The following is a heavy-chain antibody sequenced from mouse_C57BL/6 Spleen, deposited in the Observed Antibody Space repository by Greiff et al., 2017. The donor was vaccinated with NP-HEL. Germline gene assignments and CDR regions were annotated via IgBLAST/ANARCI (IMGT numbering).Heavy chain of an antibody. CDR2: LSDGGSYT. Sequence: EVKLMESGGGLVKPGGSLKLSCAASGFTFSSYAMSWVRQTPEKRLEWVATLSDGGSYTYYPDNVKGRFTISRDNAKNNLYLQMSHLKSEDTAMYYCARDLGYGSRSYYAMDYWGQGTSVTVSS. CDR1: GFTFSSYA. D-gene: IGHD1-1*01. J-gene: IGHJ4*01. CDR3: ARDLGYGSRSYYAMDY. V-gene: IGHV5-4*01.